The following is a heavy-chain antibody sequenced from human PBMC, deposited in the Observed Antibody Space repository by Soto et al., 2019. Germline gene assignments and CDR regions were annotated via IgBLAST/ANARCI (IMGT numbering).Heavy chain of an antibody. Sequence: PSETLSLTCNVSGGSIANTDDYWGWIRQPPGKGLEWIGTMDYGGDTKYNPSLKSRVTISVDTSNNQFSLRLTSVTSADTAVYYCARRTPFYASGSSRFDPWGQGALVTVSS. CDR2: MDYGGDT. V-gene: IGHV4-39*01. J-gene: IGHJ5*02. D-gene: IGHD3-10*01. CDR1: GGSIANTDDY. CDR3: ARRTPFYASGSSRFDP.